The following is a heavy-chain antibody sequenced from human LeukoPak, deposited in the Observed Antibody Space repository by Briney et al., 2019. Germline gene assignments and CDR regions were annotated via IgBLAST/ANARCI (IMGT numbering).Heavy chain of an antibody. V-gene: IGHV3-7*01. Sequence: GSLRLSCVASGFTFSSSWMSWDRQGPGKGPEWVANMNQDGSRKYYVDSVKGRFTISRDNAKNSLFLQMNGLRDEDTAVYYCTRDSQGSGTYSTDQWGQGTLVTVSS. CDR3: TRDSQGSGTYSTDQ. D-gene: IGHD3-10*01. CDR2: MNQDGSRK. CDR1: GFTFSSSW. J-gene: IGHJ4*02.